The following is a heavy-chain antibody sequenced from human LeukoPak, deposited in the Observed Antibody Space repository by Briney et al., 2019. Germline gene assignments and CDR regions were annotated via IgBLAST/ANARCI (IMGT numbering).Heavy chain of an antibody. D-gene: IGHD6-13*01. CDR1: GGSISSYY. V-gene: IGHV4-59*01. Sequence: PSETLSLTCTVSGGSISSYYWSWIRQPPGKGLEWIGYIYYSGSTNYNPSLRSRVTISVDTSKNQFSLKLSSVTAADTAEYYCARDLSIAAAEDYYYYGMDVWGKGTTVTVSS. CDR3: ARDLSIAAAEDYYYYGMDV. J-gene: IGHJ6*04. CDR2: IYYSGST.